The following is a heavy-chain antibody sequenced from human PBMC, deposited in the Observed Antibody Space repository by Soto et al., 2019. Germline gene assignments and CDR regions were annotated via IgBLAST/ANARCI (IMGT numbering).Heavy chain of an antibody. V-gene: IGHV4-59*01. D-gene: IGHD3-16*02. CDR1: GGSISSYY. CDR2: IYYSGST. J-gene: IGHJ4*02. Sequence: QVKLQESGPGLVKPSETLSLTCTVSGGSISSYYWSWIRQPPGKGLEWIAYIYYSGSTNYNPSLXSXGXIXXDTSKNQFSLKLSSVTAADTAVYYCARTVIGGFDYWGQGILVTVSS. CDR3: ARTVIGGFDY.